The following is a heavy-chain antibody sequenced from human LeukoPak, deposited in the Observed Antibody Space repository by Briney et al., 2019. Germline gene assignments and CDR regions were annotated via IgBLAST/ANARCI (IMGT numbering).Heavy chain of an antibody. CDR2: INHSGST. Sequence: SETLSLTCAVYGGSFSGYYWSWIRQPPGKGLEWIGEINHSGSTNYNPSLKSRVTISVDTSKNQFSLKLSSVTAADTAVYYCARGEYFDWSDYWGQGTLVTVSS. J-gene: IGHJ4*02. V-gene: IGHV4-34*01. D-gene: IGHD3-9*01. CDR3: ARGEYFDWSDY. CDR1: GGSFSGYY.